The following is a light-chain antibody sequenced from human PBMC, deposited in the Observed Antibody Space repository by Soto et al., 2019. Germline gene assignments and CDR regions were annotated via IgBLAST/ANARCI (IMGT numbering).Light chain of an antibody. Sequence: QSALTQPRSVSGSPGQSVTISCTGTSSDVGRYNIVSWYQQHPGKVPKLIIYEVSKRSSGVPDRFSGSKSGNTASLIISWLQVEDEDDYYCCSNADKNPHVFGTGTKLTVL. V-gene: IGLV2-11*01. CDR2: EVS. J-gene: IGLJ1*01. CDR3: CSNADKNPHV. CDR1: SSDVGRYNI.